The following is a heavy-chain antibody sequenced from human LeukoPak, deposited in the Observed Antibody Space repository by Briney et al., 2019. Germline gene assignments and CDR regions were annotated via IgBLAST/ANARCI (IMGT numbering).Heavy chain of an antibody. Sequence: SETLSLTCTVSGGSISSSIHYWGWIRQPPGKGLEWIGSIYYSGSTYYNPSLKSRVTISVDTSKSQFSLKLRSLTAADPAVYYCARLPDCSSTTCLNDKWGQGTLVTVSS. CDR2: IYYSGST. V-gene: IGHV4-39*01. J-gene: IGHJ4*02. CDR1: GGSISSSIHY. CDR3: ARLPDCSSTTCLNDK. D-gene: IGHD2-2*01.